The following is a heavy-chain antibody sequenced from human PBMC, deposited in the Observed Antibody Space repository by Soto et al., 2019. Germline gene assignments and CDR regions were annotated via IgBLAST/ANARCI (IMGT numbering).Heavy chain of an antibody. D-gene: IGHD5-12*01. CDR1: SGSITSSNW. CDR3: ARNRYGGYDFDC. V-gene: IGHV4-4*02. Sequence: QVQLQESGPGLVKPSGTLSLTCAVSSGSITSSNWWSWVRQPPGKGLEWIGEVSHTGNTNYIPSLKSRVTISVDKSRNQFSLRLSSVTAADTAVYYCARNRYGGYDFDCWGQGTLVTVSS. CDR2: VSHTGNT. J-gene: IGHJ4*02.